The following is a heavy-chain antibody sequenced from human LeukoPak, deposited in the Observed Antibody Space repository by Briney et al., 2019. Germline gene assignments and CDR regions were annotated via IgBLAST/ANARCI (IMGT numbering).Heavy chain of an antibody. V-gene: IGHV1-24*01. Sequence: ASVKVSCTVSGYTLTELSMHWVRQAPGKGLEWMGGFDPEDGETIYAQKFQGRVTMTEDTSTDTAYMELSSLRSEDTAVYYCATEAPLRYFDWLLYGGYFDYWGQGTLVTVSS. D-gene: IGHD3-9*01. J-gene: IGHJ4*02. CDR3: ATEAPLRYFDWLLYGGYFDY. CDR1: GYTLTELS. CDR2: FDPEDGET.